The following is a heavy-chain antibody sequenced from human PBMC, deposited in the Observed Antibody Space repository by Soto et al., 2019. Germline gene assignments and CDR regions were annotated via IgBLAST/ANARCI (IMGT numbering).Heavy chain of an antibody. D-gene: IGHD3-10*01. Sequence: QVPLVQSGAEVKKPGASVKVSCKASGYTFRDYGISWVRQAPGQGLEWMGWISAFNGNTNYTKKFQDRVTVTTDTSTNTAYMELRSLRSDDTAVYYCARDQQCLVPVPLNVDFWGPGTPVIVS. J-gene: IGHJ4*02. CDR3: ARDQQCLVPVPLNVDF. V-gene: IGHV1-18*01. CDR1: GYTFRDYG. CDR2: ISAFNGNT.